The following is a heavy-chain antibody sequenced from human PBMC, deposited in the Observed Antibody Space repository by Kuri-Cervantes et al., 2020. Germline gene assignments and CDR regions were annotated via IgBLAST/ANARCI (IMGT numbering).Heavy chain of an antibody. CDR2: ISYDGSNK. CDR3: ARDVGGSGHEYFQH. D-gene: IGHD6-19*01. CDR1: GFTFSSYA. V-gene: IGHV3-30-3*01. Sequence: GESLKISCAASGFTFSSYAMHWVRQAPGKGLEWVAVISYDGSNKYYADSVKGRFTISRDNSKNTLYLQMNSLRAEDTAVYYCARDVGGSGHEYFQHWGQGTLVTVSS. J-gene: IGHJ1*01.